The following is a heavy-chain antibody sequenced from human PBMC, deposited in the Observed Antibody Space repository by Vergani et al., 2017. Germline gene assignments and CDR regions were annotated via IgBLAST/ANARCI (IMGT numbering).Heavy chain of an antibody. CDR1: GGSITSSSYY. CDR3: AGVGHLVAVTGEGPSLDL. Sequence: QLQLQESGPGLVKPSETLSLTCNISGGSITSSSYYWGWIRQPPGKGLEWIGSVYYSGTTYYNPSLKSRVTISVDTSKNQFSLRLNSVTAADTAVYYCAGVGHLVAVTGEGPSLDLWGRGTLVTVSS. CDR2: VYYSGTT. D-gene: IGHD2-21*02. V-gene: IGHV4-39*01. J-gene: IGHJ2*01.